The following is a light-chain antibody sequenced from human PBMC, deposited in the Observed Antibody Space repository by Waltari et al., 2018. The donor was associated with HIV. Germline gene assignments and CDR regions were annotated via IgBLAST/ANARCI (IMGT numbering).Light chain of an antibody. Sequence: DIQISQSPSALSASVGDRVTITCRASQSLRSWFAWYQQKPGKAPKVLMYKASSLESGVPSRFSGSGSGTEFTLTISSLQPDDFETYYCQQYYSYPYTFGQGTKLEIK. CDR1: QSLRSW. CDR3: QQYYSYPYT. J-gene: IGKJ2*01. V-gene: IGKV1-5*03. CDR2: KAS.